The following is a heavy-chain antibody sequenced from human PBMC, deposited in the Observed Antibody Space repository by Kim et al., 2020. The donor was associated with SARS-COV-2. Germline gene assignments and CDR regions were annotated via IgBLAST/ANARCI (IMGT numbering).Heavy chain of an antibody. CDR1: GYSISSGYY. CDR2: IYHSGST. Sequence: SETLSLTCTVSGYSISSGYYWGWIRQPPGKGLEWIGSIYHSGSTYYNPSLKSRVTISVDTSKNQFSLKLSSVTAADTAVYYCARGRSSGWYEGEDYFDYWGQGTLVTVSS. D-gene: IGHD6-19*01. CDR3: ARGRSSGWYEGEDYFDY. J-gene: IGHJ4*02. V-gene: IGHV4-38-2*02.